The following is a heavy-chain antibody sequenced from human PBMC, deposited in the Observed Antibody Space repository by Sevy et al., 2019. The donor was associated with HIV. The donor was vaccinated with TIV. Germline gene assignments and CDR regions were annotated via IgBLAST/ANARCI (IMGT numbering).Heavy chain of an antibody. V-gene: IGHV4-38-2*02. CDR3: ARDYYGSGSYYEFVY. CDR1: GFSISSDY. D-gene: IGHD3-10*01. J-gene: IGHJ4*02. CDR2: IYDGGST. Sequence: SETLSLTCTVSGFSISSDYWGWIRQPPGKGLEWIGSIYDGGSTYYNPSLKSRVTISIDTSKNQFSLKLSSVTAADTAVYYCARDYYGSGSYYEFVYWGQGTLVTVSS.